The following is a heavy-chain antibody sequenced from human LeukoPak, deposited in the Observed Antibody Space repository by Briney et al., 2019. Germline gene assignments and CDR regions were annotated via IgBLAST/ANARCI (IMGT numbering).Heavy chain of an antibody. CDR3: AKPLGGNYPQPFDY. CDR1: GFTFSSYG. Sequence: PGGSLRLSCAASGFTFSSYGMYWVRQAPGKGLEWVAYIRYDATNKFYVDSVKGRFTISRDNSKNTLYLQMNRLRAEDTALYYCAKPLGGNYPQPFDYWGQGTLVTVSS. CDR2: IRYDATNK. J-gene: IGHJ4*02. D-gene: IGHD1-26*01. V-gene: IGHV3-30*02.